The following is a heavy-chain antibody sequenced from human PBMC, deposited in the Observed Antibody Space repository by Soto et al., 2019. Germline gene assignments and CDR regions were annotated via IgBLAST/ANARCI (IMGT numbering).Heavy chain of an antibody. CDR3: ARAPYMTAWAYDF. CDR2: ISRTGYK. Sequence: QVRLQESGPRLVKPSETLSLTCTVSGDPDNRDYWSWMRQTAEKGLEWIGRISRTGYKDVNPSFQSRVTISVDPSRDQLSLDLKSVTVADTAVYYYARAPYMTAWAYDFWGQGALVTVS. J-gene: IGHJ4*02. CDR1: GDPDNRDY. D-gene: IGHD2-21*02. V-gene: IGHV4-4*07.